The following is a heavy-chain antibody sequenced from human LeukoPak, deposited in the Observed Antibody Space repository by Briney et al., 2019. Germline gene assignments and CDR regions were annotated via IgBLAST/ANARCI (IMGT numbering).Heavy chain of an antibody. J-gene: IGHJ4*02. CDR1: GDSISSGNYY. D-gene: IGHD3-22*01. V-gene: IGHV4-61*02. Sequence: SETLSLTCTVSGDSISSGNYYWSWIRQPAGKGLEWIGRIYTSGSTNYNPSLKSRVTISVDTSKNQFSLKLSSVTAADTAMYCCAGWAYDSSGYRLDYWGQGTLVTVSS. CDR2: IYTSGST. CDR3: AGWAYDSSGYRLDY.